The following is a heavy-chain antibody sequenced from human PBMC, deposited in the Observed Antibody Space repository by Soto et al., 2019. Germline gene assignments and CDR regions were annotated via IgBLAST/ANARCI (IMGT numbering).Heavy chain of an antibody. D-gene: IGHD6-19*01. CDR2: IYHSGST. CDR3: ARLGVHSGWENYYGMDV. V-gene: IGHV4-4*02. CDR1: GGSISSSNW. Sequence: QVQLQESGPGLVKPSGTLSLTCAVSGGSISSSNWWSWVRQPPGKGLEWIGEIYHSGSTNYNPSLKSRVTISVDKSKNQFSLKLSSVTAADTTVYYCARLGVHSGWENYYGMDVWGQGTTVTVSS. J-gene: IGHJ6*02.